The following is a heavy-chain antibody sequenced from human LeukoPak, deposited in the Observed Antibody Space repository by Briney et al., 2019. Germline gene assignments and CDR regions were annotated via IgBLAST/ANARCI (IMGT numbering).Heavy chain of an antibody. CDR2: ISNNGGYT. Sequence: GGSLRLSCAASGFTFSSSAMSWVRQAPGKGPEWVPAISNNGGYTYYADSVQGRFTISRDNSKSTLCLQMNSLRAEDTAVYYCAKQLGYCSDGSCYFPYWGQGTLVTVSS. V-gene: IGHV3-23*01. J-gene: IGHJ4*02. D-gene: IGHD2-15*01. CDR3: AKQLGYCSDGSCYFPY. CDR1: GFTFSSSA.